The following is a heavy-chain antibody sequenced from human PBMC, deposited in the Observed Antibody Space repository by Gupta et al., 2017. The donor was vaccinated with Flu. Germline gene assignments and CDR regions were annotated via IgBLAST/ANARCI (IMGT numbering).Heavy chain of an antibody. Sequence: EVQLLESGGGLVQPGGSLRLSCAASGFTFSSYAMSWVRQAPGKVLEWVSAISGSGGSTYYADSVKGRFTISRDNSKNTLYLQMNSLRAEDTAVYYCAAKNRGSGDLTRYFDYWGQGTLVTVSS. D-gene: IGHD3-10*01. CDR1: GFTFSSYA. V-gene: IGHV3-23*01. J-gene: IGHJ4*02. CDR3: AAKNRGSGDLTRYFDY. CDR2: ISGSGGST.